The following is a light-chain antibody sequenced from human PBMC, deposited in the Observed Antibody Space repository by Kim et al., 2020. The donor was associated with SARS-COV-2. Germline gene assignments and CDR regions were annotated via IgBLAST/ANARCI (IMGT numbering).Light chain of an antibody. V-gene: IGLV1-44*01. CDR2: GTN. CDR3: AAWDDSLNGYV. CDR1: SSNIGSNT. Sequence: GQRVTISCSGSSSNIGSNTVNWYQQLPGTAPKLLIYGTNQRPSGVPDRFSGSKSDTSASLAISGLQSEDEADYYCAAWDDSLNGYVFGTGTKVTVL. J-gene: IGLJ1*01.